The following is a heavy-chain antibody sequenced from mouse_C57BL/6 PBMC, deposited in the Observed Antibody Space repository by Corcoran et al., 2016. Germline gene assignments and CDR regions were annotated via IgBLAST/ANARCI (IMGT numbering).Heavy chain of an antibody. V-gene: IGHV1-18*01. J-gene: IGHJ1*03. D-gene: IGHD2-4*01. CDR3: ARDSDDYDWYFDV. CDR1: GYTFTDYN. Sequence: EVQLQQSGPELVKPGASVKIPCKASGYTFTDYNMDWVKQCHGKSLEWIGDINPNNGGTIYNQKFKGKATLTVDKSSSTAYMELRSLTSEDTAVYYCARDSDDYDWYFDVWGTGTTVTVSS. CDR2: INPNNGGT.